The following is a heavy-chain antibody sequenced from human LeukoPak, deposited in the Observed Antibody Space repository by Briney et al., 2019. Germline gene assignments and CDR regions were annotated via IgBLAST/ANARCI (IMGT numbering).Heavy chain of an antibody. CDR1: GFTFSSYV. D-gene: IGHD2-2*01. Sequence: GGSLRLSCAASGFTFSSYVMSWVRQAPGKGLGWVSAISGSGGSTNYADSVKGRFTISRDNSKSTLYLQMNSLRAEDTAVYYCAKAWRKNQLLSNVDYWGQGTLVIVSS. CDR2: ISGSGGST. J-gene: IGHJ4*02. V-gene: IGHV3-23*01. CDR3: AKAWRKNQLLSNVDY.